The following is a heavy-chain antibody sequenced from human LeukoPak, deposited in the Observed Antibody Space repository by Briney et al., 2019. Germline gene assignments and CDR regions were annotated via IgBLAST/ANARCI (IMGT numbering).Heavy chain of an antibody. V-gene: IGHV4-34*01. Sequence: SETLSLTCAVYGWSFSGYYWSWIRQPPGKGLDWIGEINHSGSTNYNPSLKSRVTISVDTSKNQFSLKLSSVTAADTAVYYCARDPQLTLSGPIFRGMDVWGQGTTVTVSS. D-gene: IGHD3-3*01. CDR3: ARDPQLTLSGPIFRGMDV. CDR1: GWSFSGYY. J-gene: IGHJ6*02. CDR2: INHSGST.